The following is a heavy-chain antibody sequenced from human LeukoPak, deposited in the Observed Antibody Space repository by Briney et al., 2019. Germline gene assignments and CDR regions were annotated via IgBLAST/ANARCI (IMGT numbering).Heavy chain of an antibody. CDR1: GFTFSSNY. D-gene: IGHD3-22*01. CDR2: IYSGGST. Sequence: GGSLRLSCAASGFTFSSNYMSWVRQAPGKGLEWVSVIYSGGSTYYADSVKGRFTISRDNSKNTLYLQMNSLRAEDTAVYYCARETHYDSSGYYYFDYWGQGTLVTVSS. CDR3: ARETHYDSSGYYYFDY. J-gene: IGHJ4*02. V-gene: IGHV3-66*02.